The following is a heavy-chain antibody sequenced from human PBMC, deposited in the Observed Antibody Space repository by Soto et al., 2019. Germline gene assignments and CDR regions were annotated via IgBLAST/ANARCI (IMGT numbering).Heavy chain of an antibody. CDR2: INSGATQI. CDR3: ARGSTTVTYLGFDY. J-gene: IGHJ4*02. Sequence: EVPLVESGGGLVKPGGSLRLTCEVSGFTFSSYSMHWVRQAPGKGLEWVSSINSGATQIYYADSVKGRFSISRDTVKRSLFLQINSLRAEDTAVYFCARGSTTVTYLGFDYWGQGTLLSVS. V-gene: IGHV3-21*04. CDR1: GFTFSSYS. D-gene: IGHD4-17*01.